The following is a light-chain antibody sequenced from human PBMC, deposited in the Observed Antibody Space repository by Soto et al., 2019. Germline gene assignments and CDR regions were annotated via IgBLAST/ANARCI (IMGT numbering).Light chain of an antibody. J-gene: IGLJ2*01. Sequence: SYELTQPPSVSVAPGQTARITCGGNNVGSKTVHWYQQKPGQAPVLVVYDASDRPSGIPERFSGSKSGNTATLTISRVEAGDEADYYCQVWDSSSDHHVVFGGGTKLTVL. V-gene: IGLV3-21*02. CDR3: QVWDSSSDHHVV. CDR2: DAS. CDR1: NVGSKT.